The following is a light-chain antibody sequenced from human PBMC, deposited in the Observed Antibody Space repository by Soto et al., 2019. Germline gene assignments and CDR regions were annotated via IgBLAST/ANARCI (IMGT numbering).Light chain of an antibody. J-gene: IGLJ2*01. CDR2: EGS. CDR1: SSDVGSYNL. V-gene: IGLV2-23*01. CDR3: CSYAGSSTHVV. Sequence: QSVLTQPASVSRSPGQSITISCTGTSSDVGSYNLVSWYQQHPGKAPKLMIYEGSKRPSGVSNRFSGSKSGNTASLTISGLQAEDEADYYCCSYAGSSTHVVFGEGTKLTVL.